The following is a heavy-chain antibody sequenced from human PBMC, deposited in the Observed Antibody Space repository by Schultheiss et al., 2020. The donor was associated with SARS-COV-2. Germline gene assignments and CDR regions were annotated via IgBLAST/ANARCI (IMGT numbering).Heavy chain of an antibody. Sequence: SETLSLTCTVSGGSISSGGYYWGWIRQPPGKGLEWIGSIYHSGNTYYNPYLKSRVTISVDTSKNQFSLRLSSVTAADTAVYYCVRGPYYDILTGYTDAFDFWGQGTMVTVSS. CDR2: IYHSGNT. J-gene: IGHJ3*01. CDR3: VRGPYYDILTGYTDAFDF. CDR1: GGSISSGGYY. V-gene: IGHV4-39*07. D-gene: IGHD3-9*01.